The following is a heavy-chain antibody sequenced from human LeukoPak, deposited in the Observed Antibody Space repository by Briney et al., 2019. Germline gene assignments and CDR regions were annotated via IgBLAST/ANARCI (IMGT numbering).Heavy chain of an antibody. CDR2: IYTSGST. CDR1: GGSISNYY. J-gene: IGHJ4*02. Sequence: SETLSLTCNVSGGSISNYYWSWIRQPAGKGLEWIGRIYTSGSTNYNPSLKSRVTMSVDTSKNQFSPKLSSVTAADTAVYYCARGGYYGSGNYHLEFDYWGQGTLVTVSS. V-gene: IGHV4-4*07. CDR3: ARGGYYGSGNYHLEFDY. D-gene: IGHD3-10*01.